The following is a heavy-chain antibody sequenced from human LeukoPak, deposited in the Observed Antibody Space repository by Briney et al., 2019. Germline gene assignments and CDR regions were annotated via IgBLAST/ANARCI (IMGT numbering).Heavy chain of an antibody. J-gene: IGHJ6*02. D-gene: IGHD2-8*01. CDR2: ISWNSGSI. CDR3: VRLRLISYYYGMDV. CDR1: GFTFDDYA. Sequence: GGSLRLSCAASGFTFDDYAMHWVRQAPGKGLEWVSGISWNSGSIGYADSVKGRFTISRDNAKNSLYLQMNSLRAEDTALYYCVRLRLISYYYGMDVWGQGTTVTVSS. V-gene: IGHV3-9*01.